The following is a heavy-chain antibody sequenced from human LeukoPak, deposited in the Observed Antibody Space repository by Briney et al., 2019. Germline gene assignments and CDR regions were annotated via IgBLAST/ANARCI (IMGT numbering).Heavy chain of an antibody. Sequence: GGSLRLSCAASGLTFSSYAMNWVRQAPGKGREWVSAISGSGGSTYYADSVKARFTISRDNSKNTLYLQMNSLRAEDTAIYYCAKDYGDHTGYFYYYYMDVWGKGTTVTVSS. CDR2: ISGSGGST. CDR1: GLTFSSYA. D-gene: IGHD4-17*01. J-gene: IGHJ6*03. V-gene: IGHV3-23*01. CDR3: AKDYGDHTGYFYYYYMDV.